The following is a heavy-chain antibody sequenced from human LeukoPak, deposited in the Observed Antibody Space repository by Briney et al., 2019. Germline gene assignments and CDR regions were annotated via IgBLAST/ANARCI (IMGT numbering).Heavy chain of an antibody. V-gene: IGHV3-9*01. CDR1: VFTFDDYA. Sequence: PGGSLSLSCVASVFTFDDYAMHWVRQAPGKGLEWVSGISWNSGSIGYADSVKGRFTISRDNAKNSLYLQMNSLRAEDTALYYCPKGYYYDSSGYPFDYWGQGTLVTVSS. J-gene: IGHJ4*02. CDR3: PKGYYYDSSGYPFDY. CDR2: ISWNSGSI. D-gene: IGHD3-22*01.